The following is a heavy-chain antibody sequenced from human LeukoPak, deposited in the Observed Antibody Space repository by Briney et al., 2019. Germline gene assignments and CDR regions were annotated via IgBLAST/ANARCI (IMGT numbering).Heavy chain of an antibody. CDR2: ISPYNGRT. Sequence: ASVKVACKASGYTFVTYGINWMRQAPGQGLEWMAWISPYNGRTDYAPKFQDRVTLTTDTSTATVFMEPRDLTSDDTAQYYCARGGGGSPWSDYWGQGTLVTVSS. V-gene: IGHV1-18*01. CDR1: GYTFVTYG. J-gene: IGHJ4*02. CDR3: ARGGGGSPWSDY. D-gene: IGHD1-26*01.